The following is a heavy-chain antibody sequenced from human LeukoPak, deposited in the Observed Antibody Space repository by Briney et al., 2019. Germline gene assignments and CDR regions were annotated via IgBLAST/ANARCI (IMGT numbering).Heavy chain of an antibody. CDR2: ISPRGDKT. V-gene: IGHV3-23*01. D-gene: IGHD6-19*01. J-gene: IGHJ4*01. CDR1: GFTFSTYA. CDR3: AKERSAGWPFDY. Sequence: GGSLRLSCAASGFTFSTYAMGWVRQAPGKGLEWVSGISPRGDKTYYADSVKGRFTISRDNSKNTLYLQMNSLRVEDTAIYYCAKERSAGWPFDYWGHGTLVTASS.